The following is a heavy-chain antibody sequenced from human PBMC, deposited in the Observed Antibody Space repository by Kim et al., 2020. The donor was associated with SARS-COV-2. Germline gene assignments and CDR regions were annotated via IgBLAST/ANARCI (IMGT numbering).Heavy chain of an antibody. D-gene: IGHD2-2*01. CDR3: ARSTRIGVAGTSGHFDL. J-gene: IGHJ2*01. CDR1: GGSISSYH. V-gene: IGHV4-59*01. Sequence: SETLSLTCTVSGGSISSYHWTWIRQSPGGGLEWIGYMQYSGNSYYNPSLKSRVAISVDPSKNQVSLKLYSVTPADTAVYYCARSTRIGVAGTSGHFDLWGRGTQVTVSS. CDR2: MQYSGNS.